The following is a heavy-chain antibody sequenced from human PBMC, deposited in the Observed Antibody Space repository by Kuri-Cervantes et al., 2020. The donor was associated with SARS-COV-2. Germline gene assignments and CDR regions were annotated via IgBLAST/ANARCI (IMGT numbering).Heavy chain of an antibody. Sequence: GESLKISCVASGFIFSTYGMHWVRQAPGKGLEWVGRSSNKVYRYTTEYATSVKGRFTISRDFSKNSLSLQMDSLTTEDTAVYYCARSLTTTYSFWGQGTLVTVSS. CDR1: GFIFSTYG. CDR3: ARSLTTTYSF. CDR2: SSNKVYRYTT. D-gene: IGHD4-11*01. J-gene: IGHJ1*01. V-gene: IGHV3-72*01.